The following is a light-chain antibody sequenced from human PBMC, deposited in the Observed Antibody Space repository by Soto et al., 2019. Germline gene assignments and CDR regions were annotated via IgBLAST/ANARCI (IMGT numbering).Light chain of an antibody. CDR2: RAS. CDR1: QSINSN. CDR3: QQYNNWPRAT. J-gene: IGKJ4*01. Sequence: EIVMTQSPATLSLSPGERATLSCRASQSINSNLAWYQQKPGQVPRLIIFRASSRATGLPARFSASGSGTDFNLAISSLQSEDFAVYYCQQYNNWPRATFGGGTKVETK. V-gene: IGKV3-15*01.